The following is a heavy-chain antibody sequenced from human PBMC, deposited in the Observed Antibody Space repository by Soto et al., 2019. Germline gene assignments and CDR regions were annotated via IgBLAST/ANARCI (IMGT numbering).Heavy chain of an antibody. CDR2: ISAYNGNT. CDR3: AREGVEEYQLLQSLYYFDY. V-gene: IGHV1-18*01. J-gene: IGHJ4*02. Sequence: ASVKVSCKASGYTFTSYGISWVRQAPGQGLEWMGWISAYNGNTNYAQKLQGRVTMTTGTSTSTAYMELRSLRSDDTAVYYCAREGVEEYQLLQSLYYFDYWGQGTLVTVSS. D-gene: IGHD2-2*01. CDR1: GYTFTSYG.